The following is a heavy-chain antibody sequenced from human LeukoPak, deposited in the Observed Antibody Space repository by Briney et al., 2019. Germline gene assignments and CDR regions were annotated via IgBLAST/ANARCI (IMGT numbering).Heavy chain of an antibody. V-gene: IGHV4-59*01. Sequence: PSETLSLTCTVSGGSISSYYWNWIRQPPGKGLEWIGYIYYSGSTNYNPSLKSRVTISVDTSKNQFSLKLSSVTAADTAVYYCARGRDGYNYSFDFWGQGTLVTVSS. CDR1: GGSISSYY. J-gene: IGHJ4*02. CDR3: ARGRDGYNYSFDF. CDR2: IYYSGST. D-gene: IGHD5-24*01.